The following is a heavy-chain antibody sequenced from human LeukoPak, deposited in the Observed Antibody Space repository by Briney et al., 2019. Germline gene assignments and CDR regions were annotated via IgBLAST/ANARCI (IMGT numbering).Heavy chain of an antibody. CDR3: ARRRTLGVSGGCCWFDP. CDR1: GGSISSSSYY. CDR2: IYYSGST. J-gene: IGHJ5*02. V-gene: IGHV4-39*07. D-gene: IGHD3-16*01. Sequence: ASETLSLTCTVSGGSISSSSYYWGWIRQPPGKGLEWIGSIYYSGSTYYNPSLKSRVTISVDTSKNQFSLKLSSVTAADTAVYYCARRRTLGVSGGCCWFDPWGQGTLVTVSS.